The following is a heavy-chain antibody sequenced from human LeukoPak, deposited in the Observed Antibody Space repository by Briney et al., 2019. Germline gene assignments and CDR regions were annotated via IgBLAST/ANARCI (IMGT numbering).Heavy chain of an antibody. CDR2: IDPSDSYT. J-gene: IGHJ6*02. D-gene: IGHD5-24*01. CDR3: ASLDIATGGMDV. V-gene: IGHV5-10-1*01. CDR1: GYSITSYW. Sequence: GESLKISCKGSGYSITSYWISWVRQMPGKGLEWMGRIDPSDSYTNYSPSFRGHVTISADKSISTAYLQWSSLKASDTAMYYCASLDIATGGMDVWGQGTTATVSS.